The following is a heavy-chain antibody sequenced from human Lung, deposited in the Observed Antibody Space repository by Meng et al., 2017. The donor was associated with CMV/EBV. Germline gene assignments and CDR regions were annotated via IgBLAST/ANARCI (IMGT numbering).Heavy chain of an antibody. J-gene: IGHJ4*02. V-gene: IGHV3-7*01. CDR1: GFSFSTSW. CDR3: AKEIDPAVAGNQGYFDD. Sequence: ESXKISXAASGFSFSTSWMSWVRRAPGKGLEWVANIYQDGNEKYYVESVRGRFTISRANAKNSLYLQMNSLRAEDTAVYFCAKEIDPAVAGNQGYFDDWGQGXLVTVSS. D-gene: IGHD6-19*01. CDR2: IYQDGNEK.